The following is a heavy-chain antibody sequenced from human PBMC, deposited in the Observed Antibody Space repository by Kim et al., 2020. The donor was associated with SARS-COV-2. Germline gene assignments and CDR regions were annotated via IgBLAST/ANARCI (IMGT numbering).Heavy chain of an antibody. V-gene: IGHV1-18*01. CDR1: GYTFTSYG. D-gene: IGHD1-1*01. CDR2: ISAYNGNT. CDR3: ARVVAGGVGGNRRKYDY. Sequence: ASVKVSCKASGYTFTSYGISWVRQAPGQGLEWMGWISAYNGNTNYAQKLQGRVTMTTDTSTSTTYMELRSLRSDDTAVYYCARVVAGGVGGNRRKYDYWGQGTLVTVSS. J-gene: IGHJ4*02.